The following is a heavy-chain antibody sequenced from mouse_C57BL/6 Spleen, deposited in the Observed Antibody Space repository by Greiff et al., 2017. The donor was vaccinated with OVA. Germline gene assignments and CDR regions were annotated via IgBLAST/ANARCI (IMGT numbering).Heavy chain of an antibody. CDR1: GYAFSSSW. CDR3: ARSKDYGNYVFAY. Sequence: VQLQQSGPELVKPGASVKISCKASGYAFSSSWMNWVKQRPGKGLEWIGRIYPGDGDTNYNGKFKGKATLTADKSTSTAYMQLSSLSSEDSAVYFGARSKDYGNYVFAYWGQGTLVTVSA. CDR2: IYPGDGDT. D-gene: IGHD2-1*01. V-gene: IGHV1-82*01. J-gene: IGHJ3*01.